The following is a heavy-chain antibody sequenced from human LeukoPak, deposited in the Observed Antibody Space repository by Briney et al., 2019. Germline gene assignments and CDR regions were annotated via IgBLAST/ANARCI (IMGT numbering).Heavy chain of an antibody. Sequence: PSETLSLTCTVSGGSISSYYWSWIRQPPGKGLKWIGYIYYSGSTNYNPSLKSRVTISVDTSKNQFSLKLSSVTAADTAVYYCARALGSYGSGSYPTPHMDWGQGTLVTVSS. V-gene: IGHV4-59*01. CDR1: GGSISSYY. CDR3: ARALGSYGSGSYPTPHMD. CDR2: IYYSGST. J-gene: IGHJ4*02. D-gene: IGHD3-10*01.